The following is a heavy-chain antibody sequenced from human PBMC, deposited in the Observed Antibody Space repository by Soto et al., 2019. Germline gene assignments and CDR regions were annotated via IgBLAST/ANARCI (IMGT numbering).Heavy chain of an antibody. D-gene: IGHD6-19*01. V-gene: IGHV3-73*01. CDR1: GFTFSGSA. Sequence: EVQLVESGGGLVQPGGSLKLSCAASGFTFSGSAMHWVRQASGKGLEWVGRIRSKANSYATAYAASVKGRFTISRDDSKNTAYLQMNSLKTEATAVYYCTRRAYSSGWYYDYWGQGTLVTVSS. J-gene: IGHJ4*02. CDR2: IRSKANSYAT. CDR3: TRRAYSSGWYYDY.